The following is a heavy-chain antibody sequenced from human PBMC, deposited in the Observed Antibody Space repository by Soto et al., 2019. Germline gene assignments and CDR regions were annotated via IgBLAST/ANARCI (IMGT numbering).Heavy chain of an antibody. CDR3: AKLSYGDPPDY. J-gene: IGHJ4*02. CDR1: GFTFRVDA. Sequence: EVQLLESGGCLVQPGGSLRLSCSASGFTFRVDAMGWVRQAPGKRLEWVSTINTSGGTTDYADSVKGRFTISRDNSKNTLFLQMNSLRAEDTAVYYRAKLSYGDPPDYWGQGTLVTVSS. D-gene: IGHD4-17*01. V-gene: IGHV3-23*01. CDR2: INTSGGTT.